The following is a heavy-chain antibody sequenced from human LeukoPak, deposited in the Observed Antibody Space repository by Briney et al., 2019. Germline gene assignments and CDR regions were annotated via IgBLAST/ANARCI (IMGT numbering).Heavy chain of an antibody. D-gene: IGHD6-13*01. CDR3: AKTGGIAAAH. V-gene: IGHV3-23*01. Sequence: QPGGSLRLSCAASGFTFNSYGMSWVRQAPGKGLEWVSAISGSGGSTYYADSVKGRFTISRDNSKHTLYLQMNSLRAEDTALYYCAKTGGIAAAHWGQGTLVTAS. CDR1: GFTFNSYG. J-gene: IGHJ4*02. CDR2: ISGSGGST.